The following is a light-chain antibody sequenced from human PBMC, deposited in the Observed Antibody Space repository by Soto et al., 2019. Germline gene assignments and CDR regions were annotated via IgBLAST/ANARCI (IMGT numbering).Light chain of an antibody. Sequence: EIMLTQSPGTLSLSPGERATLSCRASQSVSSSFLAWYQQKPGQAPRLLIHGASSRATGIPDRFSVSGSGTDFTLTISRLEPEDFAVYYCQQYGSSPYTFAQGTKLEI. CDR2: GAS. CDR3: QQYGSSPYT. J-gene: IGKJ2*01. V-gene: IGKV3-20*01. CDR1: QSVSSSF.